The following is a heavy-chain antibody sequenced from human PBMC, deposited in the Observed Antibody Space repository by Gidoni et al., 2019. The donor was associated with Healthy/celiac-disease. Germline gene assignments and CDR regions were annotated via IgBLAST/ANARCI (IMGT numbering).Heavy chain of an antibody. D-gene: IGHD4-17*01. CDR1: GGTFSSYA. V-gene: IGHV1-69*01. J-gene: IGHJ3*02. Sequence: QVQLVQSGAEVKKPGSSVKVSCKASGGTFSSYAISWVRQAPGQGLEWMGGIIPIFGTANYAQKCQGRVTITADESTSTVYMELSSLRSEDTAVYYCARVNYGGNTFYAFDIWGQGTMVTVSS. CDR2: IIPIFGTA. CDR3: ARVNYGGNTFYAFDI.